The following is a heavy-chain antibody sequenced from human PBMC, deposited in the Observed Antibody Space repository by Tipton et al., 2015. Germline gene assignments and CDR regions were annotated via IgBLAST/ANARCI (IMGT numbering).Heavy chain of an antibody. Sequence: SLRLSCAASGFTFSSYALHWVRQAPGKGLEWVGVISSDGSKKNYADSVQGRFTTSRDSSKNTVYLQMNSLRTDDTAVYYCARANSSSWHNFDYWGQGTLVTVSS. J-gene: IGHJ4*02. V-gene: IGHV3-30*01. CDR3: ARANSSSWHNFDY. CDR1: GFTFSSYA. CDR2: ISSDGSKK. D-gene: IGHD6-13*01.